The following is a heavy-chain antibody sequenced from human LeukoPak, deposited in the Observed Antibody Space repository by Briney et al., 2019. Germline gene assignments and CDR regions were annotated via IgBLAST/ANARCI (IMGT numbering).Heavy chain of an antibody. J-gene: IGHJ3*02. Sequence: GGSLRLSCAASGFTFSSYAMSWVRQAPGKGLEWVSAISGSGGSTYYADSVKGRFTISRDNSKNTLYLQMNSLRAEDTAVYYCAKDDRYCSSTSCSLGAFDIWGQGTMVTVS. CDR1: GFTFSSYA. CDR3: AKDDRYCSSTSCSLGAFDI. D-gene: IGHD2-2*01. V-gene: IGHV3-23*01. CDR2: ISGSGGST.